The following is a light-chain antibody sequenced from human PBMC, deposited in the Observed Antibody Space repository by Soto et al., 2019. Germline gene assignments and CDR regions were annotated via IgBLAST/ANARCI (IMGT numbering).Light chain of an antibody. CDR1: SSDVGGYNY. Sequence: QSALTQPASVSGSPGQSITISCTGTSSDVGGYNYVSWYQQHPGKAPKLIIYEVSNRPSGVSNRFSGSKSGNTASLTISGLQAEDEADYYCSSYTSTSTRMFGGGTKL. V-gene: IGLV2-14*01. CDR2: EVS. CDR3: SSYTSTSTRM. J-gene: IGLJ3*02.